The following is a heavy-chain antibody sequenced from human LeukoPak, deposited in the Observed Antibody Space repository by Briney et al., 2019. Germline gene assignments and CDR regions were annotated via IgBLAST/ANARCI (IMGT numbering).Heavy chain of an antibody. Sequence: GGSLRLSCAASGFTFSSYWMSWVRQAPGKGLEWVANIKRDGSEKYYVDSVKGRFTISRDNAKNSLYLQMNSLRAEDTAVYYCATYYYDSSGYYEATYFDYWGQGTLVTVSS. V-gene: IGHV3-7*01. CDR3: ATYYYDSSGYYEATYFDY. D-gene: IGHD3-22*01. CDR1: GFTFSSYW. J-gene: IGHJ4*02. CDR2: IKRDGSEK.